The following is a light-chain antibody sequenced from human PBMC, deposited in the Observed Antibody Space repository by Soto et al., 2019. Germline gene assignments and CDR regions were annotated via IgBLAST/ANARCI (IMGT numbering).Light chain of an antibody. J-gene: IGKJ3*01. Sequence: DIQMTQSPSSLSASVGDSVTITCRASQSISNYLNWYQQKPGKAPKLLVYAASSLQSGVPSRFSGSGSGTDFTLTIIRLQPEDFATYYCRQRYSTPFTFGPGTKVDIK. CDR3: RQRYSTPFT. CDR2: AAS. CDR1: QSISNY. V-gene: IGKV1-39*01.